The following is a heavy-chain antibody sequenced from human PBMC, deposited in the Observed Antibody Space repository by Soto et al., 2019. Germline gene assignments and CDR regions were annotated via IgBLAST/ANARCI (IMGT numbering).Heavy chain of an antibody. V-gene: IGHV3-30*18. CDR3: ANQDSDWNDHMDY. CDR2: ISYDGTDE. Sequence: QVQLVESGGGVVQPGRSLRLSCAASGFSFSSYGMHWVRQVPGKGLEWVAMISYDGTDEYYADSVKGRFTISRDNSKNGVYPQMTSLRAWDTAGYYCANQDSDWNDHMDYWGQGTLVTVSS. D-gene: IGHD1-1*01. J-gene: IGHJ4*02. CDR1: GFSFSSYG.